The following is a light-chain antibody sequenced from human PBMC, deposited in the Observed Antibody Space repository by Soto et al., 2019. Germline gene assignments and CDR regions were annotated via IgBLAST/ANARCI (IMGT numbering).Light chain of an antibody. CDR2: DVS. CDR1: SSDVGGYNY. Sequence: QSVLTQPASVSGSPGQSITISCTGSSSDVGGYNYVSWYQQHPGKAPKLMIYDVSNRPSGVSNRFSGSKSGNTASLTISGRQAEDEADYYCNSYTSTSTLVVFGGGTKLTVL. CDR3: NSYTSTSTLVV. V-gene: IGLV2-14*01. J-gene: IGLJ2*01.